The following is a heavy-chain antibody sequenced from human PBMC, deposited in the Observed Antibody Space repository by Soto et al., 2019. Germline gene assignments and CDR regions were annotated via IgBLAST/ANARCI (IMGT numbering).Heavy chain of an antibody. CDR2: IFSNDEK. CDR1: GFSLSNARMG. CDR3: ARGGYYHYYYYYYMDV. D-gene: IGHD3-3*01. Sequence: QVTLKESGPVLVKPTETLTLTCTVSGFSLSNARMGVSWIRQPPGKALEWLAHIFSNDEKSYSTSLKSRLTISTDTSKSQVVLTMTNMYPVDTATYYCARGGYYHYYYYYYMDVWGKGTTVTVSS. J-gene: IGHJ6*03. V-gene: IGHV2-26*01.